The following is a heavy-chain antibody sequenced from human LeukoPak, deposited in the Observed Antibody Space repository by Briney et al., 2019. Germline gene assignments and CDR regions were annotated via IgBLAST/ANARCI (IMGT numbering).Heavy chain of an antibody. J-gene: IGHJ4*02. CDR2: ISGSGGST. Sequence: GGSLRLSCAASGFTFSSYGMSWVRQAPGKGLEWVSAISGSGGSTYYADSVKGRFTISRDNSKNTLYLQMNSLRAEDTAVYYCAKDRDGSGSYYSYYFDYWGQGTLVTVSS. CDR3: AKDRDGSGSYYSYYFDY. CDR1: GFTFSSYG. D-gene: IGHD3-10*01. V-gene: IGHV3-23*01.